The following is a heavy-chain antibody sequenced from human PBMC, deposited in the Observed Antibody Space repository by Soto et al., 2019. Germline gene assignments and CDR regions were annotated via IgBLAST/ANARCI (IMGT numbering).Heavy chain of an antibody. J-gene: IGHJ4*02. D-gene: IGHD3-10*01. CDR2: INPNSGDT. Sequence: QVQLVQSGAEVKKPGASVKVSCKASGYTFTGYFIHWVRQAPGQGLEWMGWINPNSGDTSYPQNLQGRVTMTRDTSITSAYMELNSLTSDDTALFYCARDSRGGLDYWGLGTLVTVSS. V-gene: IGHV1-2*02. CDR1: GYTFTGYF. CDR3: ARDSRGGLDY.